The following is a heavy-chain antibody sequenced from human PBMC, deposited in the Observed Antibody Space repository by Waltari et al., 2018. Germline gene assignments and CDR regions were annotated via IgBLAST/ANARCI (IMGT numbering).Heavy chain of an antibody. J-gene: IGHJ1*01. D-gene: IGHD6-19*01. CDR3: AISSGWYRGYFQH. Sequence: VQLQQWGAGLLKSSETLSLTCAVSGGSFSGYHMTWIRQPPGKGLEWNGEINHSGSTNYHPSLKSRVTISVDTSKNQFSLKLSSVTAADTAVYYCAISSGWYRGYFQHWGQGTLVTVSS. CDR1: GGSFSGYH. V-gene: IGHV4-34*01. CDR2: INHSGST.